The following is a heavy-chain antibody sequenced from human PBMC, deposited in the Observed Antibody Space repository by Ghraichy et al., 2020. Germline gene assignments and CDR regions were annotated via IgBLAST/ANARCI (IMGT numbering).Heavy chain of an antibody. CDR2: IIPIFGTA. CDR3: ARVGSWNSDYYYMDV. Sequence: SVKVSCKASGGTFSSYAISWVRQAPGQGLEWMGGIIPIFGTANYAQKFQGRVTITADESTSTAYMELSSLRSEDTAVYYCARVGSWNSDYYYMDVWGKGTTVTVSS. D-gene: IGHD1-7*01. V-gene: IGHV1-69*13. J-gene: IGHJ6*03. CDR1: GGTFSSYA.